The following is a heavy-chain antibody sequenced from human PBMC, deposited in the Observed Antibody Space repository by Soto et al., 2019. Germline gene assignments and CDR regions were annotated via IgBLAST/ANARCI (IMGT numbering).Heavy chain of an antibody. V-gene: IGHV3-23*01. D-gene: IGHD5-12*01. Sequence: EVPLLESGGGLVQPGGSLRLSCEASGFILNSYGMSWVRQAPGKGLEWVSTLTSGGGTHYADSVKGRFTISRENSKNTLYLQMNSLRAEDTAVYYCAKDGDLYSGYYDHWGQGTLVTGSS. J-gene: IGHJ4*02. CDR1: GFILNSYG. CDR2: LTSGGGT. CDR3: AKDGDLYSGYYDH.